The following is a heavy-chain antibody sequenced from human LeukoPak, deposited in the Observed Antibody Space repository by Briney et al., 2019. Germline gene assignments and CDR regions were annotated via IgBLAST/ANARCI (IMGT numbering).Heavy chain of an antibody. Sequence: GGSLRLSCAASGFIVSSNYMSWVRQAPGEGLEWASVIYSGGSTYYADSVKGRFTVSRHNYMNTLYLTMNGLRAEDTAVYYCGRGGAGWTTSFDYWGQGTLVTVSS. J-gene: IGHJ4*02. V-gene: IGHV3-66*02. CDR2: IYSGGST. D-gene: IGHD6-19*01. CDR3: GRGGAGWTTSFDY. CDR1: GFIVSSNY.